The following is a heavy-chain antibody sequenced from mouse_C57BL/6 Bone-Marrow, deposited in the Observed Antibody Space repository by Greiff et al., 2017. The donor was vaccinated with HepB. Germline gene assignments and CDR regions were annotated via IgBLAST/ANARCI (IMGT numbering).Heavy chain of an antibody. Sequence: VVKPGASVKLSCKASGYTFTEYTIHWVKQRSGQGLEWIGWSYPGSGSIKYNEKFKDKATLTADKSSSTVYMELSRLTSEDSAVYFCARHPYSSGYGYAMDYWGQGTSVTVSS. V-gene: IGHV1-62-2*01. CDR1: GYTFTEYT. CDR2: SYPGSGSI. CDR3: ARHPYSSGYGYAMDY. J-gene: IGHJ4*01. D-gene: IGHD3-2*02.